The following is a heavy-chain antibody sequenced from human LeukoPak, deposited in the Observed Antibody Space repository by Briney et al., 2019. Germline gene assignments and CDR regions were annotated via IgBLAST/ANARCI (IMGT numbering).Heavy chain of an antibody. V-gene: IGHV4-38-2*02. CDR1: GYSISSSYY. D-gene: IGHD6-19*01. Sequence: SETLSLTCTVSGYSISSSYYWGWIRQPPGKGLEWIGSIYYSGSTYYNPSLKSRVTISVDTSKNQFSLKLSSVTAADTAVYYCARSSDFSPPGIAVAPIDYWGQGTLVTVSS. CDR2: IYYSGST. J-gene: IGHJ4*02. CDR3: ARSSDFSPPGIAVAPIDY.